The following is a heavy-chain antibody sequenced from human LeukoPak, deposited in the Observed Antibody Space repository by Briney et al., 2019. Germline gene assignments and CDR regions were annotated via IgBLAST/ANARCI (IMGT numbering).Heavy chain of an antibody. Sequence: ASVKVSCKASGYTFNGSGYYIQWVRQAPGQGLEWMGRINPYSGGTQYAEKFQGRVTMTRDTSISTAYMELSRLRSDDTAVYFCARGFWVEYCDTNGFLGHWGQGALVTVSS. V-gene: IGHV1-2*06. CDR1: GYTFNGSGYY. J-gene: IGHJ4*02. CDR2: INPYSGGT. D-gene: IGHD3-22*01. CDR3: ARGFWVEYCDTNGFLGH.